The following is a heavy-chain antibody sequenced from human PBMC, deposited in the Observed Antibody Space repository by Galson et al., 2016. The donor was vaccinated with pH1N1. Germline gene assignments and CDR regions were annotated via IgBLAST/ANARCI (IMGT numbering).Heavy chain of an antibody. J-gene: IGHJ5*02. CDR1: GYNFTNYW. Sequence: QSGAEVKKPGESLKISCKGSGYNFTNYWIGWVRQMPGRGLEWMGIIYPGDSDTKYSPSFQGQVSISVDKSVTTAYLQWGSVKASDTAVYFCVSVDRYCSGNSCVSAWFDPWGRGTLVTVSS. V-gene: IGHV5-51*03. CDR3: VSVDRYCSGNSCVSAWFDP. D-gene: IGHD2-15*01. CDR2: IYPGDSDT.